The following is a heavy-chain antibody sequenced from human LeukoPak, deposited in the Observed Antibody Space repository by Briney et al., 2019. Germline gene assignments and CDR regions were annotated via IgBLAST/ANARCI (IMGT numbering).Heavy chain of an antibody. J-gene: IGHJ4*02. D-gene: IGHD1-26*01. CDR3: ASLPINLAGGEDY. CDR2: IYTSGST. V-gene: IGHV4-61*02. CDR1: GGSISSGSYY. Sequence: SQTLSLTXTVSGGSISSGSYYRSWIRQPAGKGLEWIGRIYTSGSTYYNPSLKSRVTISVDTSKNQFSLKLSSVTAADTAVYYCASLPINLAGGEDYWGQGTLVTVSS.